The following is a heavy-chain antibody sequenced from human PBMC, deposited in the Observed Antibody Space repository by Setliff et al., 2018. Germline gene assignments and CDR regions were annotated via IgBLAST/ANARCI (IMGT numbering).Heavy chain of an antibody. CDR1: GYSFSRHW. V-gene: IGHV5-51*01. D-gene: IGHD6-19*01. J-gene: IGHJ4*02. Sequence: GESLTLSCQGSGYSFSRHWIGWVRQVPGKGLEWIGIIYPGDSDFRYSPSFQGQVTISADKSINTAYLQWSNLKASDTAIYYCARRTGFAVAGFDHWGQGTLGTVSS. CDR2: IYPGDSDF. CDR3: ARRTGFAVAGFDH.